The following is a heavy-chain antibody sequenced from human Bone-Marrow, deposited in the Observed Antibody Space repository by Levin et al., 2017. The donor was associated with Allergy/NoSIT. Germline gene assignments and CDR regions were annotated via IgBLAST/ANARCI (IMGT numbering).Heavy chain of an antibody. Sequence: GGSLRLSCAASGFTVSNNYMRWVRQAPGKGLEWVSLIYSGGSTYYADSVKGRFTISRDKSKNTLYLQMNSLRIEDTAVYYCERGEISGVAWDYWGQGTLVTVSS. CDR2: IYSGGST. V-gene: IGHV3-53*01. D-gene: IGHD3-10*01. CDR3: ERGEISGVAWDY. J-gene: IGHJ4*02. CDR1: GFTVSNNY.